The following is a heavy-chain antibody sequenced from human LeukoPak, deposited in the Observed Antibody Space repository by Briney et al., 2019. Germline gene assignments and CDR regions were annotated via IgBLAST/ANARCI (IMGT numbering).Heavy chain of an antibody. CDR2: IYYSGST. V-gene: IGHV4-59*01. J-gene: IGHJ3*02. D-gene: IGHD3-22*01. CDR1: GGSISSYY. CDR3: ARDRITYYYDSSGYYHDAFDI. Sequence: KASETLSLTCTVSGGSISSYYWSRIRQPPGKGLEWIGYIYYSGSTNYNPSLKSRVTISVDTSKNQFSLKLSSVTAADTAVYYCARDRITYYYDSSGYYHDAFDIWGQGTMVTVSS.